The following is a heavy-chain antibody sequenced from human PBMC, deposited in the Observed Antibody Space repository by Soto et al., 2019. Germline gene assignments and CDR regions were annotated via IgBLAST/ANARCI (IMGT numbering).Heavy chain of an antibody. CDR3: ARENSGWYFDY. CDR1: GFTFSSYA. CDR2: ISYDGSNK. V-gene: IGHV3-30-3*01. Sequence: QVQLVESGGGVVQPGRSLRLSCAASGFTFSSYAMHWVRQAPGKGLEGVAVISYDGSNKYYADSVKGRFTISRDNSKNTLYLQMNSLRAEDTAVYYCARENSGWYFDYWGQGTLVTVSS. J-gene: IGHJ4*02. D-gene: IGHD6-19*01.